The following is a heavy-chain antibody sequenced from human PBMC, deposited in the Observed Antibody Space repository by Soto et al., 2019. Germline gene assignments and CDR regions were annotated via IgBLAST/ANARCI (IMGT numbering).Heavy chain of an antibody. V-gene: IGHV3-66*01. J-gene: IGHJ4*02. CDR1: GFTVSSNY. CDR3: ARGGITIFGVVIMAPFDY. D-gene: IGHD3-3*01. CDR2: IYSGGST. Sequence: GGSLRLSCAASGFTVSSNYMSWVRQAPGKGLEWVSVIYSGGSTYYADSVKGRFTIPRDNSKNTLYLQMNSLRAEDTAVYYCARGGITIFGVVIMAPFDYWGQGTLVTVSS.